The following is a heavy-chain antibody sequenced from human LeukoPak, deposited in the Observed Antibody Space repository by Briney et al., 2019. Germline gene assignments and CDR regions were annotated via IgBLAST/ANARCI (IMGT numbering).Heavy chain of an antibody. V-gene: IGHV3-21*01. J-gene: IGHJ4*02. D-gene: IGHD3-22*01. CDR3: ARTLYDSRGYYSHFDY. CDR2: ISRSRVYI. CDR1: GFTFSNYN. Sequence: PGGSLRLSYAASGFTFSNYNMKWVRQAPGKGLEWVSSISRSRVYIYYADSVKGRFTISRDNAKNSLYLQMNSLRAEDTAVYYCARTLYDSRGYYSHFDYWGQGTLVTVSS.